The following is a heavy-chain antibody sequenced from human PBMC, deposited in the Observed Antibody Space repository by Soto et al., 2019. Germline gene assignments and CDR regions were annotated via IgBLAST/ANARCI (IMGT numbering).Heavy chain of an antibody. CDR1: GGSFSGYF. Sequence: SETLSLTCAVYGGSFSGYFWTWIRQPPGKGLEWIGEINHIRSIHYNPSLKSRVTMSVDTSKSQFSLSLSSVTAADTAVYYCARGSLGPDFWGQGTLVTVSS. J-gene: IGHJ4*02. CDR2: INHIRSI. V-gene: IGHV4-34*01. CDR3: ARGSLGPDF. D-gene: IGHD3-16*01.